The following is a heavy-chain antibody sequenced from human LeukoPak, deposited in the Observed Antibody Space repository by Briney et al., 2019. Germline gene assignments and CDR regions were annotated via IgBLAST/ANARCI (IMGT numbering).Heavy chain of an antibody. Sequence: GASLRLSCAASGFTFSSYAMSWVRQAPGKGLEWVSAISGGGGSTYYADSVKGRFTISRDNSKNTLYLQMNSLRAEDTAVYYCAKAPVSYDSSGYYFDYWGQGTLVTGSS. CDR1: GFTFSSYA. CDR3: AKAPVSYDSSGYYFDY. CDR2: ISGGGGST. J-gene: IGHJ4*02. D-gene: IGHD3-22*01. V-gene: IGHV3-23*01.